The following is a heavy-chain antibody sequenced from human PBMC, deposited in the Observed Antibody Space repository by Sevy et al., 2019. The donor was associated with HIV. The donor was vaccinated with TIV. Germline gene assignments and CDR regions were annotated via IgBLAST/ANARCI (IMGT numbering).Heavy chain of an antibody. CDR3: AGVYAESGGGNGMDV. CDR2: MTPNSGNT. V-gene: IGHV1-8*01. Sequence: ASVKVSCKASGYTFTTYDIIWVRQATGQGLEWMGWMTPNSGNTGYAQKFQGRVTMTRNTSISTAYMDLSSLRSEDTAVYYCAGVYAESGGGNGMDVWGQGTTVTVSS. CDR1: GYTFTTYD. J-gene: IGHJ6*02. D-gene: IGHD2-2*01.